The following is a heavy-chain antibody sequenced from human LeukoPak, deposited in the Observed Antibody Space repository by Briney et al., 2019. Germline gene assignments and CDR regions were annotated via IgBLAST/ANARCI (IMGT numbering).Heavy chain of an antibody. V-gene: IGHV4-59*01. CDR2: IYYSGST. Sequence: SETLSLTCTVSGGSISSYYWSWIRQPPGKGLEWIGYIYYSGSTNYNPSPKSRVTISVDTSKNQFSLKLSSVTAADTAVYYCARVRRDGYNHVRWHFDYWGQGTLVTVSS. CDR3: ARVRRDGYNHVRWHFDY. J-gene: IGHJ4*02. D-gene: IGHD5-24*01. CDR1: GGSISSYY.